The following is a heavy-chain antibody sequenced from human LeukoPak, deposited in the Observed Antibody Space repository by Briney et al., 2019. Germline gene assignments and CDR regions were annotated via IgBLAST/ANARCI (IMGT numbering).Heavy chain of an antibody. CDR2: IDSDGSNT. Sequence: GGSLRLSCAASGFTFSSHWMQWLRQAPGKGLVWVSRIDSDGSNTGYADSVKGRFTISRDNMKNTLYLQMNTLRAEDTAVYYCARNNWGIDYWGQGTLVTVSS. CDR1: GFTFSSHW. V-gene: IGHV3-74*01. D-gene: IGHD7-27*01. CDR3: ARNNWGIDY. J-gene: IGHJ4*02.